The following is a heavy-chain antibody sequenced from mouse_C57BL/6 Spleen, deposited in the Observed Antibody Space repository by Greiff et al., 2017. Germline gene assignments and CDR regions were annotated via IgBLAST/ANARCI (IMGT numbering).Heavy chain of an antibody. Sequence: EVKLMESGGGLVQPGGSLKLSCAASGFTFSDYYMYWVRQTPEKRLEWVAYISNGGGSTYYPDTVKGRFTISRDNAKNTLYLQMSRLKSEDTAMYYCARSYYGSSSYAMDYWGQGTSVTVSS. CDR1: GFTFSDYY. J-gene: IGHJ4*01. CDR3: ARSYYGSSSYAMDY. CDR2: ISNGGGST. V-gene: IGHV5-12*01. D-gene: IGHD1-1*01.